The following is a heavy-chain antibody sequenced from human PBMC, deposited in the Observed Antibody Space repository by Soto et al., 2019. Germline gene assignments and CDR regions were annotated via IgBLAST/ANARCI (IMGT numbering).Heavy chain of an antibody. V-gene: IGHV3-23*01. CDR2: ITGSGGGT. J-gene: IGHJ4*02. CDR1: GFTFSNYA. CDR3: AKRPLTAAGFDY. Sequence: PGGSLRLSCAASGFTFSNYAMTWVRQAPGKGLEWVSVITGSGGGTYFVDSVKDRFTISRDNSKNTVYLQMNSLRAEDTAVYYCAKRPLTAAGFDYWGQGTLVTVSS. D-gene: IGHD6-13*01.